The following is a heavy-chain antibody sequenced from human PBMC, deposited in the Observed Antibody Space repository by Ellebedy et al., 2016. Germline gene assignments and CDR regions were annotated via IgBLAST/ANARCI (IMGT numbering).Heavy chain of an antibody. CDR2: IYSGGST. V-gene: IGHV3-53*01. Sequence: GESLKISXAASGFTVSSNYMSWVRQAPGKGLEWVSVIYSGGSTYYADSVKGRFTISRDNSKNTLYLQMNSLRAEDTAVYYCASEGGATINYYYYGMDVWGQGTTVTVSS. D-gene: IGHD5-24*01. J-gene: IGHJ6*02. CDR1: GFTVSSNY. CDR3: ASEGGATINYYYYGMDV.